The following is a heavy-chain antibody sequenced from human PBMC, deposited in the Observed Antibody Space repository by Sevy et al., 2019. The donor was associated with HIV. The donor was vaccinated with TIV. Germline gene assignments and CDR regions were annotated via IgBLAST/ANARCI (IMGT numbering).Heavy chain of an antibody. Sequence: ASVKVSCKASGYTFTSYDINWVRQATGQGLEWMGWMNPNSGNTGYAQKFQDRVTMTRNTSISTAYMELSSLRSEDTAVYYCARGHYDFWSGYSRPFDYWGQGTLVTVSS. CDR2: MNPNSGNT. V-gene: IGHV1-8*01. CDR1: GYTFTSYD. D-gene: IGHD3-3*01. J-gene: IGHJ4*02. CDR3: ARGHYDFWSGYSRPFDY.